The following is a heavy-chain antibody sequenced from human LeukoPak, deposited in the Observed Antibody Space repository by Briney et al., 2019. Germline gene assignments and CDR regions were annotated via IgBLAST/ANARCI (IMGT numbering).Heavy chain of an antibody. CDR1: GFTFSSFA. CDR3: AKEASGYGYYFDY. V-gene: IGHV3-23*01. Sequence: PGRSLRLSCAVSGFTFSSFAMSWVRQAPGKGLGWVSVISDSGGTTFYADSVKGRFTISRDNSKNTLYLQMSSLRAEDTAVYYCAKEASGYGYYFDYWGQGTLVTVSS. CDR2: ISDSGGTT. J-gene: IGHJ4*02. D-gene: IGHD3-10*01.